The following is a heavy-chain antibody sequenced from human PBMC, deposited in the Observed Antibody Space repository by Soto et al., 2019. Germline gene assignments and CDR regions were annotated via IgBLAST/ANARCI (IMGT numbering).Heavy chain of an antibody. D-gene: IGHD2-15*01. V-gene: IGHV4-4*07. CDR3: EREVSGGFTGIFDQ. J-gene: IGHJ4*02. CDR1: GGSISDYFY. CDR2: IYTDGTT. Sequence: SETLSLTCTVSGGSISDYFYWSWIRQPAGKGLEWIGRIYTDGTTKYNPSLKSRVTMSLDMSRNKFSLRLTSVTAEDTAMYYFEREVSGGFTGIFDQWGQGSRVTVSS.